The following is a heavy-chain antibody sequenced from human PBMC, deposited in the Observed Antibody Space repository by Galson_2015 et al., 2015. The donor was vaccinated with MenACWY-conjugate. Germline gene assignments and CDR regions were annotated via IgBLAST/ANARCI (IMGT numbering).Heavy chain of an antibody. Sequence: SLRLSCAASGFTFSNYAMSWVRQAPGKGLEWVSTISDSGDTTYFADSVRGRFTVSRDNSKNTLYLQINSQRAEDTAVFYCANGSYRGPVGNAFDIWGQGTMVTVSS. CDR3: ANGSYRGPVGNAFDI. CDR2: ISDSGDTT. V-gene: IGHV3-23*01. CDR1: GFTFSNYA. J-gene: IGHJ3*02. D-gene: IGHD6-13*01.